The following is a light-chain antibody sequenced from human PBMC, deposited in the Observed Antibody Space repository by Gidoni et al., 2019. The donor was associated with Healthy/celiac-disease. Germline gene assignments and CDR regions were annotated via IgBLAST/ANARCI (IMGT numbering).Light chain of an antibody. Sequence: EIVLTQSPAILSLSPGERATLSCRASQSVSSYLAWYQQKPGQAPRLLIYDASNRATGIPARFSGSGSGTDFTLTISSLEPEDFAVYYCQQRSNWPPTFXGXTKVXIK. CDR3: QQRSNWPPT. V-gene: IGKV3-11*01. CDR1: QSVSSY. CDR2: DAS. J-gene: IGKJ4*01.